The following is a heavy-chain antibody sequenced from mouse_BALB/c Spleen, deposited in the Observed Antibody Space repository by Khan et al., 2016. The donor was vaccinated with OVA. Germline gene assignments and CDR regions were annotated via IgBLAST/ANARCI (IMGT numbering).Heavy chain of an antibody. V-gene: IGHV9-3-1*01. Sequence: QIQLVQSGPDLKKPGETVKISCKASGYTFTNYGINWVKQAPGKGLKWMGWIYTYTGEPTYADDFKGRFAFSLETSASTAYLQINNLKKEVTATDFCARGGQRAMDYWGQGTSVTVSS. J-gene: IGHJ4*01. CDR3: ARGGQRAMDY. CDR2: IYTYTGEP. CDR1: GYTFTNYG. D-gene: IGHD3-3*01.